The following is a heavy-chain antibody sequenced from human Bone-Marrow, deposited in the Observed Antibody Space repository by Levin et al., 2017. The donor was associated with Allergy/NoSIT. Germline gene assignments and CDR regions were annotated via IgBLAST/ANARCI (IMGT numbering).Heavy chain of an antibody. Sequence: HTGGSLRLSCTASGFAFRNYGIHWVRQAPGKGLEWVALVAYDGDNKYYADSVKGRFTISRDNAKNTVYLEIKSLRVEDTGVYYCTRDGRIAVASTTWFDPWGQGTLVTVSS. V-gene: IGHV3-30*03. D-gene: IGHD6-19*01. CDR2: VAYDGDNK. CDR1: GFAFRNYG. CDR3: TRDGRIAVASTTWFDP. J-gene: IGHJ5*02.